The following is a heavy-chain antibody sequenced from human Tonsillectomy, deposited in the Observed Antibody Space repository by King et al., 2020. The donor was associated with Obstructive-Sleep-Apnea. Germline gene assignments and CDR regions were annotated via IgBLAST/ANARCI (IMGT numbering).Heavy chain of an antibody. CDR2: ISYDGSNK. CDR3: ARDQGSGWYLNYFDY. J-gene: IGHJ4*02. V-gene: IGHV3-30-3*01. CDR1: GFTFSSYA. D-gene: IGHD6-19*01. Sequence: VQLVESGGGVVQPGRSLRLSCAASGFTFSSYAMHWVRQAPGKGLEWVAVISYDGSNKYYADSVKGRFTISRDNSKNTLYLQMNSLRAEDTAVYYCARDQGSGWYLNYFDYWGQGTLVTVSS.